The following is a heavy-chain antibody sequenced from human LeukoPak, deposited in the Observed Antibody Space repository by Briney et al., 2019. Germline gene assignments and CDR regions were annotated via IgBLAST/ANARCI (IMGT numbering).Heavy chain of an antibody. Sequence: KPSETLSLTCTVSGGSISSSSYYWGWIRQPPRKGLEWIGSIYYSGSTYYHPSLKSRVTISVDTSKNQFSLKLSSVTAADTAVYYCARHTTSKLGYCSGGSCSVFDYWGQGTLVTVSS. D-gene: IGHD2-15*01. CDR3: ARHTTSKLGYCSGGSCSVFDY. V-gene: IGHV4-39*01. CDR2: IYYSGST. CDR1: GGSISSSSYY. J-gene: IGHJ4*02.